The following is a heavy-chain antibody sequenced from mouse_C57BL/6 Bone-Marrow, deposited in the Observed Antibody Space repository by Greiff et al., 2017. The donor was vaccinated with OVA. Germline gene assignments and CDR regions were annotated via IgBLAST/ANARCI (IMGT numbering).Heavy chain of an antibody. CDR2: IDPSDSYT. CDR1: GYTFTSYW. V-gene: IGHV1-50*01. Sequence: QVQLQQPGAELVKPGASVKLSCKASGYTFTSYWMQWVKQRPGQGLEWIGEIDPSDSYTNYNQKFKGKATLTVDTSSSTAYMQLSSLTSEDSAVYYCARDGYVGWGQGTLVTVSA. CDR3: ARDGYVG. J-gene: IGHJ3*02. D-gene: IGHD2-2*01.